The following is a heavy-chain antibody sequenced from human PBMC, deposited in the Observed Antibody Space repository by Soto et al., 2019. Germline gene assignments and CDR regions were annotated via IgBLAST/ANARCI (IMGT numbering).Heavy chain of an antibody. V-gene: IGHV1-69*13. Sequence: SVEVSSKASGRTFRSYAISCGRHAPGQVLEWMGGIIPVFGTSNYPQKFQGRFTITADESTSTAYMELSSLRSADTAVYYCARVSYYGSGTYNWFDPWGQGTLVTVSS. CDR1: GRTFRSYA. CDR2: IIPVFGTS. J-gene: IGHJ5*02. CDR3: ARVSYYGSGTYNWFDP. D-gene: IGHD3-10*01.